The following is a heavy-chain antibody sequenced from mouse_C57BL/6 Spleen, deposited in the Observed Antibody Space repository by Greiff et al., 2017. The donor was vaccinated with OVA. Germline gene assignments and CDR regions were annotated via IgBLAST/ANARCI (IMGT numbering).Heavy chain of an antibody. J-gene: IGHJ1*03. CDR3: ARVDTTVVATYWYFDV. CDR2: IWSGGST. D-gene: IGHD1-1*01. Sequence: QVQLQQSGPGLVQPSQRLSITCTVSGFSLTSYGVHWVRQSPGKGLEWLGVIWSGGSTDYNAAFISRLSISKDNSKSQVFFKMNSLQADDTAIYYCARVDTTVVATYWYFDVWGTGTTVTVSS. CDR1: GFSLTSYG. V-gene: IGHV2-2*01.